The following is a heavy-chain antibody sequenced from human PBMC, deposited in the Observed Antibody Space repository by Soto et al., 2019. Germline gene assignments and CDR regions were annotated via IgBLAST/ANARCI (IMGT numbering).Heavy chain of an antibody. CDR2: ISSSSTI. Sequence: EVQLVESGGGLVQPGGSLRLSCAASGFTFSSYSMNWVRQAPGKGLEWVSYISSSSTIYYADSVKGRFTISRDNAKNSLYLQMNSLRAEDTAVYYCARDTAVAGGVAAFDIWGQGTMVTVSS. J-gene: IGHJ3*02. D-gene: IGHD6-19*01. CDR1: GFTFSSYS. V-gene: IGHV3-48*01. CDR3: ARDTAVAGGVAAFDI.